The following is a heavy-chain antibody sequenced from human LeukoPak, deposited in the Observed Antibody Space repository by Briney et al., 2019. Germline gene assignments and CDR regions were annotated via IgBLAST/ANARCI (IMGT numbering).Heavy chain of an antibody. Sequence: ASVKVSCKASGYAFHNYCLHWVRQAPGQGPEWLGIINPSGGSTRYAQKFQGRVPVTRDMSTSTVYMELSSLRSEDTAVYYCARATRGYDSGRDLDYWGQGTLVTVSS. D-gene: IGHD3-10*01. V-gene: IGHV1-46*02. CDR3: ARATRGYDSGRDLDY. CDR2: INPSGGST. CDR1: GYAFHNYC. J-gene: IGHJ4*02.